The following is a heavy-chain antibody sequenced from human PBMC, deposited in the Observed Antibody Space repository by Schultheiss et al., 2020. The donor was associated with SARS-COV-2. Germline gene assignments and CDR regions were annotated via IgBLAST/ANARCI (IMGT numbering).Heavy chain of an antibody. CDR1: GFTFSGSA. D-gene: IGHD5-18*01. J-gene: IGHJ4*02. Sequence: GESLKISCAASGFTFSGSAMHWVRQASGKGLEWVGRIRSKANSYATAYAASVKGRFTISRDDSKNTAYLQMNSLKTEDTAVYYCARDASTAMVIYYSGQGTLVTVSS. V-gene: IGHV3-73*01. CDR2: IRSKANSYAT. CDR3: ARDASTAMVIYY.